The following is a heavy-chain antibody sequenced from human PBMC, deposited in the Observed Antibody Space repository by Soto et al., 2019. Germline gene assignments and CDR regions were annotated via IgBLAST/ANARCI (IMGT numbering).Heavy chain of an antibody. CDR1: GYTFTTHY. CDR2: MNSRTGST. J-gene: IGHJ6*02. CDR3: AREVIGNYYGMDV. Sequence: KVSCKASGYTFTTHYLHWVRQAPGQGFEWLGVMNSRTGSTTYAQKFQDRVTMTRDTSTSTGYMELTSLRPEDTAVYYCAREVIGNYYGMDVWGQGTTVTVSS. V-gene: IGHV1-46*01.